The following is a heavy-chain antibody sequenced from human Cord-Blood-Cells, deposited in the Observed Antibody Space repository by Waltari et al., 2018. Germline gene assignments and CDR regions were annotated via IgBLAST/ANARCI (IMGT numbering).Heavy chain of an antibody. J-gene: IGHJ4*02. CDR2: IYYSGST. CDR1: GGSISSSSYY. D-gene: IGHD6-13*01. Sequence: QLQLQESGPGLVKPSETLSLTCTVSGGSISSSSYYWGWIRQPPGKGLEWIGSIYYSGSTYYTPALTGRVTISVDTSKNQFSLKLSSVTAADTAVDYCARRRRSYYFDYWGQGTLVTVSS. V-gene: IGHV4-39*01. CDR3: ARRRRSYYFDY.